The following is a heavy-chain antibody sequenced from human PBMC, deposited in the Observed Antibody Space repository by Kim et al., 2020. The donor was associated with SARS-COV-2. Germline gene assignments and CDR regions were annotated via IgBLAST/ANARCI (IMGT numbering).Heavy chain of an antibody. CDR1: GYSFTSYW. CDR3: ATVRYCSGGGCYSGYDYYYGMDV. J-gene: IGHJ6*02. D-gene: IGHD2-15*01. CDR2: IYPGDSDI. Sequence: GESLKISCKGSGYSFTSYWIAWVRQMPGKGLEWMGIIYPGDSDIRYSPSFQGQVTISADKSISTAYLQWSSLRASDTAMYYCATVRYCSGGGCYSGYDYYYGMDVWGQGTTVTVSS. V-gene: IGHV5-51*01.